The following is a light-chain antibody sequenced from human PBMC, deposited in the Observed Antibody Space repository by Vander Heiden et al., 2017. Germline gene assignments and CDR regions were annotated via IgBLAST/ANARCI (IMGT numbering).Light chain of an antibody. J-gene: IGLJ1*01. CDR3: MSFIGGNSYV. Sequence: QSALTPPAAVSGSPGQSITIPCTATSRDVGIYNSVSWYQQHPGKAPKLMIYDDTSRPSGVSNRCYGSKSGNTASLSISGLQAEDEADYYCMSFIGGNSYVFGPGTKVTVL. CDR1: SRDVGIYNS. V-gene: IGLV2-14*03. CDR2: DDT.